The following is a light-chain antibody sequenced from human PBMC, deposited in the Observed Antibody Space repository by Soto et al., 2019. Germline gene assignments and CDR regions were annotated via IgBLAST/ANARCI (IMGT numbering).Light chain of an antibody. CDR1: QSISSY. J-gene: IGKJ1*01. Sequence: DIQLTQLPSSLSASVGDRVTITCRARQSISSYLNWYQQKPGKAPKLLIYAASSLQSGVPSRFSGSGSGTDFTLTISSLQPEDFATYYCQQSYSTLWTFGQGTKVEIK. CDR2: AAS. V-gene: IGKV1-39*01. CDR3: QQSYSTLWT.